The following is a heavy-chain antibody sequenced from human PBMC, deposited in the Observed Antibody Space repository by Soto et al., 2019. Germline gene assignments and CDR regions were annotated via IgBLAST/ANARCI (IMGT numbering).Heavy chain of an antibody. Sequence: GGSLRLSCAASGFIFIEYGMRWVRQAPGKGLEWVAVIWYDGSNKYYADSVRGRFTFSRDNSRNTMSLQMNSLRVEDTAIYYCARWGCSGSNCNLNQRSFDLWGQGTLVTVSS. D-gene: IGHD2-15*01. CDR1: GFIFIEYG. CDR3: ARWGCSGSNCNLNQRSFDL. CDR2: IWYDGSNK. V-gene: IGHV3-33*01. J-gene: IGHJ4*02.